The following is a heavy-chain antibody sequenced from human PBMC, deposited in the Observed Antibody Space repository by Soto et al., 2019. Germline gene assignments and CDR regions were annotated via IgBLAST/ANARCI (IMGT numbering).Heavy chain of an antibody. CDR1: GYSFSTYA. J-gene: IGHJ6*02. V-gene: IGHV1-3*01. D-gene: IGHD1-1*01. Sequence: ASVKVSCKASGYSFSTYAMHWVRQAPGQSLEWMGWINGGTGQTKYSQRFQDRLTITRDTSASTGYMELSSLRSEDTAVYYCARGKGMEENYYYYGMDIWGQGTTVTVSS. CDR3: ARGKGMEENYYYYGMDI. CDR2: INGGTGQT.